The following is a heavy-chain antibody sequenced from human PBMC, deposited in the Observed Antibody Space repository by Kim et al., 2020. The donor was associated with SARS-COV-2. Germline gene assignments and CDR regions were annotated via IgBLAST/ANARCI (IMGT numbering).Heavy chain of an antibody. D-gene: IGHD3-16*01. Sequence: ANPAQNSQGRATITADESTSTVYMELSSLGSEDAAVYYCASGGLGIHFDYWGQGTLVTVSS. J-gene: IGHJ4*02. V-gene: IGHV1-69*01. CDR2: A. CDR3: ASGGLGIHFDY.